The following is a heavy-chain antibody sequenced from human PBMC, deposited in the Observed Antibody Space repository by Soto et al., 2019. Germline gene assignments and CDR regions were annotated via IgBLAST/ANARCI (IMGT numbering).Heavy chain of an antibody. V-gene: IGHV3-11*01. CDR3: AREIFGVVTSFDY. CDR2: ISRSGSTI. Sequence: GGSLRLSCPASGFTFSDYYMSWIRQAPGKGLEWVSYISRSGSTIYYADSVKGRFTISRENAKNSLYLQMNSLRAEDTAVYYCAREIFGVVTSFDYWGQGTLVTVSS. D-gene: IGHD3-3*01. J-gene: IGHJ4*02. CDR1: GFTFSDYY.